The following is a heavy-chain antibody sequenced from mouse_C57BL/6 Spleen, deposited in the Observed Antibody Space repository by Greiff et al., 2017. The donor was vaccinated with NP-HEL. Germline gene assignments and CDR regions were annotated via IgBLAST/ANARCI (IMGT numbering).Heavy chain of an antibody. CDR3: ARRWDSWFAY. J-gene: IGHJ3*01. Sequence: QVQLQQPGAELVRPGSSVKLSCKASGYTFTSYWMDWVKQRPGQGLEWIGNIYPSDSETHYNQKFKDKATLTVDKSSSTAYMRLSSLTSEDSAVYYCARRWDSWFAYWGQGTLVTVSA. CDR2: IYPSDSET. D-gene: IGHD4-1*01. V-gene: IGHV1-61*01. CDR1: GYTFTSYW.